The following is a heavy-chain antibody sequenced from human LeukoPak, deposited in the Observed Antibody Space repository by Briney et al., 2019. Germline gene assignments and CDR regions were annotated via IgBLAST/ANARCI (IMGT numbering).Heavy chain of an antibody. CDR2: ISGTGGST. CDR3: AKEGRYFYGLDV. J-gene: IGHJ6*02. Sequence: GGSLRLSCAASGFTFSSYAMNWVRQAPGKGLEWVSTISGTGGSTYYADSVKGRFTISRDNSKNTLFLQMSSLRAEDTAVYYCAKEGRYFYGLDVWGQGTTVTVSS. CDR1: GFTFSSYA. D-gene: IGHD2-15*01. V-gene: IGHV3-23*01.